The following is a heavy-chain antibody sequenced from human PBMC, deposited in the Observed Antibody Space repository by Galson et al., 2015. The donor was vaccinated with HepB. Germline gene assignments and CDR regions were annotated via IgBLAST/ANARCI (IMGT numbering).Heavy chain of an antibody. CDR1: GFTFRNYG. CDR3: AKERVVPAAIPLEY. V-gene: IGHV3-30*18. CDR2: VSNDGNNE. D-gene: IGHD2-2*01. Sequence: SLRLSCAASGFTFRNYGMYWVRQAPGKGLEWVATVSNDGNNEYYANSVKGRFTISRDNSKNAVYLRMNSLRTEDTAVYFCAKERVVPAAIPLEYWGQGTQVIVSS. J-gene: IGHJ4*02.